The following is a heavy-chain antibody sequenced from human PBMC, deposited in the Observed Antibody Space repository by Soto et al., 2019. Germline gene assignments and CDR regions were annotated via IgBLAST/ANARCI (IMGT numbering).Heavy chain of an antibody. V-gene: IGHV1-18*01. J-gene: IGHJ4*02. D-gene: IGHD5-12*01. Sequence: QVQLVQSGAEVKKPGASVKVSCKASGYTFTRYGINWVRQAPGQGLEWMGWISAYNGNTHYAQKLQGRVTMTTDTSTSTAYMELMSLRSGDTAVYYWARVQSGYDLAYWGQGTLVTVSS. CDR3: ARVQSGYDLAY. CDR2: ISAYNGNT. CDR1: GYTFTRYG.